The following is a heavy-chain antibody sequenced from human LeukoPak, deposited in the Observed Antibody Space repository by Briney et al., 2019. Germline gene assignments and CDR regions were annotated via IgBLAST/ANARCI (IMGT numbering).Heavy chain of an antibody. J-gene: IGHJ4*02. D-gene: IGHD3-22*01. CDR1: GGSFSGYY. Sequence: SETLSLTCAVYGGSFSGYYWSWIRQPPGKGLEWIGEINHSGSTNYNPSLKSRVTISVDTSKNQFSLKLSSVTAADTAVYYCARGRLRYYDSSGYCDYWGQGTLVTVSS. CDR2: INHSGST. CDR3: ARGRLRYYDSSGYCDY. V-gene: IGHV4-34*01.